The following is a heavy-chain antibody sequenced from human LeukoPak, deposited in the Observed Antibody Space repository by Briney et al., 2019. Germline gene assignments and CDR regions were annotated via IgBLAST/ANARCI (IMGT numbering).Heavy chain of an antibody. D-gene: IGHD1-26*01. Sequence: ASVKVSCKASGYTFTGYYMHWVRQAPGQGLEWMGWINPNSGGTNYAQKFQGRVTMIRDTSISTAYMELSRLRSDDTAVYYCARGDKWELLYYFDYWGQGTLVTVSS. CDR3: ARGDKWELLYYFDY. V-gene: IGHV1-2*02. J-gene: IGHJ4*02. CDR1: GYTFTGYY. CDR2: INPNSGGT.